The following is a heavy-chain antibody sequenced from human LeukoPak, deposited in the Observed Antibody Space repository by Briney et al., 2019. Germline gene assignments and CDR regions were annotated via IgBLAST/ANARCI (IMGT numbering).Heavy chain of an antibody. Sequence: AETLSLICTLSGDSISSYYGTGMPHSRGEAGEGIRYIYYCGSTNYHPSLKIRVTMSVDTSKNQFSLKLSSVTAAETAMYYCARGLSGYSGGDDAFDIWGQGTMVAVSS. J-gene: IGHJ3*02. CDR1: GDSISSYY. V-gene: IGHV4-59*13. CDR3: ARGLSGYSGGDDAFDI. D-gene: IGHD2-21*01. CDR2: IYYCGST.